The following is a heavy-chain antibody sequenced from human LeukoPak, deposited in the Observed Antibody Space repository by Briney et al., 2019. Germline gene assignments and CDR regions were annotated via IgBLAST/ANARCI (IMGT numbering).Heavy chain of an antibody. D-gene: IGHD6-13*01. Sequence: SETLSLTCTVSGGSISSSSYYWGWIRQPPGKGLEWIGSIYYSGSTYYNPSLKSRVTISVDTSKNQFSLKLSSVTAADTAVYYCARHPTKPIAAAGTPRDYWGQGTLVTVSS. CDR3: ARHPTKPIAAAGTPRDY. J-gene: IGHJ4*02. V-gene: IGHV4-39*01. CDR1: GGSISSSSYY. CDR2: IYYSGST.